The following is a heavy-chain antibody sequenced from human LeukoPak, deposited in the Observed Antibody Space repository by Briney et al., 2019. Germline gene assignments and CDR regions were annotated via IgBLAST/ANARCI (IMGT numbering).Heavy chain of an antibody. CDR1: GLTFSRYA. Sequence: GGSLRLSCAVSGLTFSRYAMSWVRQAPGKGLEGVSAISERWRGSFFPEPGKGRFTISRDNSKDTLSLQMNSLRAEDTAVYYCAKDIAQGYTFGSIEQDYWGQGTLVTVSS. CDR2: ISERWRGS. D-gene: IGHD5-18*01. J-gene: IGHJ4*02. CDR3: AKDIAQGYTFGSIEQDY. V-gene: IGHV3-23*01.